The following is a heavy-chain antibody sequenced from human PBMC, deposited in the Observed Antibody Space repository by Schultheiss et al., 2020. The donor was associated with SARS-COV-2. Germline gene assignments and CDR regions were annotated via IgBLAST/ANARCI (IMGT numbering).Heavy chain of an antibody. Sequence: ASVKVSCKASGYTFTSFGISWVRQAPGQGLEWMGWISAYNGNTNYAQKLQGRVTMTTDTSTSTAYMELRSLRSDDTAVYYCALGYCSGGSCYSFDPWGQGALVNVSS. V-gene: IGHV1-18*01. CDR2: ISAYNGNT. CDR1: GYTFTSFG. CDR3: ALGYCSGGSCYSFDP. J-gene: IGHJ5*02. D-gene: IGHD2-15*01.